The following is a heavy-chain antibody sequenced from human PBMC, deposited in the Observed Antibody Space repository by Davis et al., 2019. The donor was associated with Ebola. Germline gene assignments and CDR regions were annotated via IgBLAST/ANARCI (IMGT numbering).Heavy chain of an antibody. CDR3: AKDTSNVWFDV. J-gene: IGHJ3*01. CDR2: LGTSADT. CDR1: GFVFSNYV. Sequence: GGSLRLSCAASGFVFSNYVMSWVRQAPGKGLEWVSTLGTSADTYYADSVKGRFTISRDNSKNTLHLQMNSLRVEDTAIYYCAKDTSNVWFDVWGQGTMVTVSS. V-gene: IGHV3-23*01. D-gene: IGHD6-19*01.